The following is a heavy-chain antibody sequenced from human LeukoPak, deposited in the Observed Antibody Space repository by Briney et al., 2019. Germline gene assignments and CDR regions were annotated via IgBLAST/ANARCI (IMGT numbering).Heavy chain of an antibody. CDR3: ARDPNWGSGY. Sequence: GGSLRLSCAASGSTFSNYVMIWVRQAPGKGLEWVSIIGTSGGDIHYADSVKGRFSISRDNSKNTLSLQMNSLRVDDTAVYYCARDPNWGSGYWGQGTLVTVSS. D-gene: IGHD7-27*01. CDR1: GSTFSNYV. J-gene: IGHJ4*02. CDR2: IGTSGGDI. V-gene: IGHV3-23*01.